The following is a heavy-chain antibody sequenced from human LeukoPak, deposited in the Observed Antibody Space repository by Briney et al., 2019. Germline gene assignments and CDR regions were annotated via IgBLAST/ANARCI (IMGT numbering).Heavy chain of an antibody. V-gene: IGHV3-21*01. D-gene: IGHD2-2*01. J-gene: IGHJ3*02. CDR1: GLTFSSYS. CDR2: ISSSSSYI. Sequence: PGGSLRLSCAASGLTFSSYSMNWVRQAPGKGLEWVSSISSSSSYIYYADSVKGRFTISRDNAKDSLYLQMNSLRAEDTAVYYCARDQAWAYCSSTSCYGNAFDIWGQGTMVTVSS. CDR3: ARDQAWAYCSSTSCYGNAFDI.